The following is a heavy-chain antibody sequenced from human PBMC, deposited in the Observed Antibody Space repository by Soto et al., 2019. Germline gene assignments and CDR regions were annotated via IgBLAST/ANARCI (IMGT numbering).Heavy chain of an antibody. CDR3: ASPKIAFYNWFDP. CDR2: IYYSGST. D-gene: IGHD3-3*02. CDR1: GGSISSRTYY. Sequence: SHTLSLTLIASGGSISSRTYYWGWISQPAGKGLEWIGSIYYSGSTYYNPSLKSRVTISVDTSKNQFSLKLSSVTAADTAVYYCASPKIAFYNWFDPWGQG. V-gene: IGHV4-39*01. J-gene: IGHJ5*02.